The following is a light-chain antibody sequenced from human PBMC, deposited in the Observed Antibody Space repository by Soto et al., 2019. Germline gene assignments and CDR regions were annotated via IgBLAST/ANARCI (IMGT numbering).Light chain of an antibody. Sequence: EIVMTQSPATLSVSPGERATLSCRASQSVGNNLARYQQKPGQAPRLLIHGASIRATGVPARFSGSGSGTEFTLTISSLQSEDFAVYYCQQCDDWPRTFGQGTKVEIK. CDR3: QQCDDWPRT. CDR2: GAS. J-gene: IGKJ1*01. V-gene: IGKV3-15*01. CDR1: QSVGNN.